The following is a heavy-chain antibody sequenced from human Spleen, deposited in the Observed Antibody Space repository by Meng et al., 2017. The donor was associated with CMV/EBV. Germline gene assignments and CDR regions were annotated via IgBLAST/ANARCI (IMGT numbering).Heavy chain of an antibody. D-gene: IGHD3-10*01. J-gene: IGHJ4*02. V-gene: IGHV4-4*02. CDR1: GGSNNGGNW. Sequence: AVSGGSNNGGNWWPWVRQSPRKGLEWIGEIYHNGDSTSKPSLKGRVTMSVDRSKNQFSLRVSSVTAADTAVYYCARSLVRGVIDFWGQGILVTVSS. CDR3: ARSLVRGVIDF. CDR2: IYHNGDS.